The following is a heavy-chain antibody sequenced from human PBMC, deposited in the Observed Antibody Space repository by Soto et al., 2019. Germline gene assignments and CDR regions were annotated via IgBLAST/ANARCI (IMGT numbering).Heavy chain of an antibody. CDR1: GFTFSSYA. Sequence: GGSLRLSCAASGFTFSSYAMHWVRQAPGKGLEWVAVISYDGSNKYYADSVKGRFTISRDNSKNTLYLQMNSLRAEDTAVYYCARGPTYGDHHYYYYGMDVWGQGTTVTVSS. CDR2: ISYDGSNK. CDR3: ARGPTYGDHHYYYYGMDV. D-gene: IGHD4-17*01. J-gene: IGHJ6*02. V-gene: IGHV3-30-3*01.